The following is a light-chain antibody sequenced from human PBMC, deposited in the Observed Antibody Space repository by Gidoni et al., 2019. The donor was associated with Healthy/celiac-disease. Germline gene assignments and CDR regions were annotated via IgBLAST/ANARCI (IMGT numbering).Light chain of an antibody. CDR3: SSYTGLSTLL. Sequence: QSALTQPASVSGSPGQSITISCIGTSSAIGGYNLVSWYQPHPGKAPNLVIYEVSLRPSGVSNRFSGSKSGNTASLTISGLQADDEAGYYCSSYTGLSTLLFGGGTKLTVL. CDR2: EVS. J-gene: IGLJ2*01. CDR1: SSAIGGYNL. V-gene: IGLV2-14*01.